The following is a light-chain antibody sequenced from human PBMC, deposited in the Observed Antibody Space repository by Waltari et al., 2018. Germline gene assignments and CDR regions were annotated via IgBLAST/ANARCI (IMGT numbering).Light chain of an antibody. J-gene: IGLJ1*01. V-gene: IGLV2-23*01. CDR2: EGT. CDR3: CSYAGSTTFLYV. Sequence: QSALTQPASVSGSTGQSITISCTGSSNDLGTYNLVSWYQQHPGKAPQLMIYEGTERTSGVSNRFSGSKSGNTASLTISGLQAEDEADYYCCSYAGSTTFLYVFGTGTKVTVL. CDR1: SNDLGTYNL.